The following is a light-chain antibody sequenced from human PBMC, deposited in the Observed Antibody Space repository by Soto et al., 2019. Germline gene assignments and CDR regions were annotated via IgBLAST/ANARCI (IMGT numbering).Light chain of an antibody. Sequence: EIVLTQSPGTLSLSPGERATLSCRASQSVSSSYLAWYQQKPGQAPRLLIYGASSRATGIPDRFGGSGSGTDFTLTISRLEPEDVAVYYCQQYGSSPRFGPGTKVDIK. CDR1: QSVSSSY. CDR2: GAS. J-gene: IGKJ3*01. V-gene: IGKV3-20*01. CDR3: QQYGSSPR.